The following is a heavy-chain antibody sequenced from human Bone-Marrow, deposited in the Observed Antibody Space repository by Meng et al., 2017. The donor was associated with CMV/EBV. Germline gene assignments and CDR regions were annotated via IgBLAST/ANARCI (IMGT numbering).Heavy chain of an antibody. V-gene: IGHV3-30*04. CDR1: GFTFSSYA. CDR2: ISYDGSNK. J-gene: IGHJ6*02. Sequence: GGSLRLSCAASGFTFSSYAMHWVRQAPGKGLEWVAVISYDGSNKYYADSVKGRFTISRDNSKNTLYLQMNSLRAEDTAVYYCAKVEGRGRLDYYYYGMDVWGQGTTVTGSS. D-gene: IGHD3-10*01. CDR3: AKVEGRGRLDYYYYGMDV.